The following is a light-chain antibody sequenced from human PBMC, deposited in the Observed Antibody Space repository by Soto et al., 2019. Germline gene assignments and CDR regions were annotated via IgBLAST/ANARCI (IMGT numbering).Light chain of an antibody. J-gene: IGKJ1*01. Sequence: ESVLTQSPDTMYVSPGERATLSCRASQSFSPNLAWYQQKPGQAPRLLIYAASTRATGIPARFSGSGSGTEFTLTINFLQSEDFAVYYCQQDNNWPRTFGQGTKVDI. CDR2: AAS. V-gene: IGKV3-15*01. CDR3: QQDNNWPRT. CDR1: QSFSPN.